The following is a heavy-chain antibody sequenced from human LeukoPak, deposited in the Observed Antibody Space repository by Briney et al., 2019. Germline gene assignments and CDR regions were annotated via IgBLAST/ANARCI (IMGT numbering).Heavy chain of an antibody. CDR3: ARVGPDYHDSSGYYYVDY. Sequence: PSETLSLTCTVSGGSISSYYWSWIRQPPGKGLEWIGYIYYSGSTNYNPSLKSRVTISVDTSKNQFSLKLSSVTAADTAVYYCARVGPDYHDSSGYYYVDYWGQGTLVTVSS. J-gene: IGHJ4*02. V-gene: IGHV4-59*01. D-gene: IGHD3-22*01. CDR1: GGSISSYY. CDR2: IYYSGST.